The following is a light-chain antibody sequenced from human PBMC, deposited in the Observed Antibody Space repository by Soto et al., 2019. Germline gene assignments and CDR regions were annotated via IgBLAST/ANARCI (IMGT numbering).Light chain of an antibody. Sequence: DIQMTQSPSSLSASVGDRVTITCRASQSISSYLNWYQQKPGKAPKLLIYAASNLQSGVPLRFSGSGSGTDFTLTISSLQPEDFATYYCQQSYSNLLTFGPGTKVDIK. CDR3: QQSYSNLLT. CDR2: AAS. V-gene: IGKV1-39*01. J-gene: IGKJ3*01. CDR1: QSISSY.